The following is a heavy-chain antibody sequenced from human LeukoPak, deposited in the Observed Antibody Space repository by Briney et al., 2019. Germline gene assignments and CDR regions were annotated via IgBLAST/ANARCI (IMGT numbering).Heavy chain of an antibody. CDR2: MNPNSGNT. V-gene: IGHV1-8*01. CDR1: GYTFTSYD. D-gene: IGHD6-19*01. CDR3: ARANIAVAANGAD. Sequence: ASVKVSCKASGYTFTSYDINWVRLATGQGLEWVGWMNPNSGNTGYAQKFQGRVTMTRNTSISTAYMELSSLRSEDTAVYYCARANIAVAANGADWGQGTLVTVSS. J-gene: IGHJ4*02.